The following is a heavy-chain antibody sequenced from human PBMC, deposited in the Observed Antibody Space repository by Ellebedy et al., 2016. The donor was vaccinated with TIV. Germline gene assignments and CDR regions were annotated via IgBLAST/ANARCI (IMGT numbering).Heavy chain of an antibody. V-gene: IGHV1-18*01. CDR2: ISVHNGNT. CDR1: GYTSTNYG. D-gene: IGHD3-10*01. Sequence: AASVKVSCKASGYTSTNYGITWVRQAPGQGLEWLGWISVHNGNTESAQKFQGRFTMTMDTSTRTASMELGSLRSDDSAVYYCASGVIRGLSKTWGQGTLVIVSS. CDR3: ASGVIRGLSKT. J-gene: IGHJ4*02.